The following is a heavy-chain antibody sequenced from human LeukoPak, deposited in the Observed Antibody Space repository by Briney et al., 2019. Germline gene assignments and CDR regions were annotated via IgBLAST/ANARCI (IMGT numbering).Heavy chain of an antibody. CDR2: IYSGGST. CDR1: GFTVSSNY. CDR3: ARDLYY. Sequence: GGALRLSCAASGFTVSSNYMSWVRQAPGKGLEWVAVIYSGGSTYYADSVKGRFTISRANYRNTLYLQMNSLRAEDTAVYYCARDLYYWGQGTLVTVSS. J-gene: IGHJ4*02. V-gene: IGHV3-53*01.